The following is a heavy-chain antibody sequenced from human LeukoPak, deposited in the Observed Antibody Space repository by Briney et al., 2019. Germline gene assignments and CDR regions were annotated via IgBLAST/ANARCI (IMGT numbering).Heavy chain of an antibody. CDR2: INPNSGGT. D-gene: IGHD3-10*01. CDR1: GYTFTGYY. Sequence: ASVKVSCKASGYTFTGYYMHWVRQAPGQGLEWRGWINPNSGGTNYAQKFQGRVTMTRDTSISTAYMELSRLRSDDTALYYCARERYYSSGNYNNRIDYWGQGTLVTVSS. V-gene: IGHV1-2*02. J-gene: IGHJ4*02. CDR3: ARERYYSSGNYNNRIDY.